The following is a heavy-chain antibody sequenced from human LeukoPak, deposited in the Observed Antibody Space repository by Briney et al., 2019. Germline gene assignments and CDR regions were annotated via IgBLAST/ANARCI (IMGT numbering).Heavy chain of an antibody. CDR3: ARGVVGYCSGGSCPRGSAIDY. Sequence: ASVNVSCKASGYTFTSYYMHWVRQAPGQGLEWMGIINPSGGSTSYAQKFQGRVTMTRDMSTSTVYMELSSLRSEDTAVYYCARGVVGYCSGGSCPRGSAIDYWGQGTLVTVSS. CDR2: INPSGGST. CDR1: GYTFTSYY. J-gene: IGHJ4*02. D-gene: IGHD2-15*01. V-gene: IGHV1-46*01.